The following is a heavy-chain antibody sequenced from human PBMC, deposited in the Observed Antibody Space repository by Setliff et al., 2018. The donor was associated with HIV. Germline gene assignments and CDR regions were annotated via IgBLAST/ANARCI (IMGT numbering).Heavy chain of an antibody. CDR2: IYYSGST. CDR3: ARGIAAAEGYFDY. Sequence: SETLSLTCTVSGGSISSYSWSWIRQPPGKGLEWIGYIYYSGSTNYNPSLKSRVTISVDTSKNQFSLKLSSVTAADTAVYYCARGIAAAEGYFDYWGQGTLVTVSS. J-gene: IGHJ4*02. V-gene: IGHV4-59*01. CDR1: GGSISSYS. D-gene: IGHD6-13*01.